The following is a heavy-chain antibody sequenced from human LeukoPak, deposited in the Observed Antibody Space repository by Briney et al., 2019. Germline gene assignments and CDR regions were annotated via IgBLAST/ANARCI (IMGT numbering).Heavy chain of an antibody. CDR2: IIPLLGTT. D-gene: IGHD2-2*01. CDR3: ARDRVGVVPAASQGIGWFDP. J-gene: IGHJ5*02. CDR1: GYTFTSYG. Sequence: ASVKVSCKASGYTFTSYGISWVRQAPGQGLEWMGRIIPLLGTTNYAQKFQGRATITTDESTSTAYMELSSLRSEDTAMYYCARDRVGVVPAASQGIGWFDPWGQGTLVTVSS. V-gene: IGHV1-69*05.